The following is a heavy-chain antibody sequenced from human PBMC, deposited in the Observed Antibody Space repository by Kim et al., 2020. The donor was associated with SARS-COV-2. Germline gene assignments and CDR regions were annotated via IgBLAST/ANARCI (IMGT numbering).Heavy chain of an antibody. CDR2: IIPIFGTA. CDR1: GGTFSSYA. J-gene: IGHJ4*02. V-gene: IGHV1-69*13. Sequence: SVKVSCKASGGTFSSYAISWVRQAPGQGLEWMGGIIPIFGTANYAQKFQGRVTITADESTSTAYMELSSLRSEDTAVYYCARADVTFGGAAGHSAVDYWGQGTLVTVSS. CDR3: ARADVTFGGAAGHSAVDY. D-gene: IGHD3-16*01.